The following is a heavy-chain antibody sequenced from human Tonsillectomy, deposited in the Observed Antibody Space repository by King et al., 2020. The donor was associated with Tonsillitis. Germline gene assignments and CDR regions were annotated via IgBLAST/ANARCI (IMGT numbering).Heavy chain of an antibody. J-gene: IGHJ4*02. CDR2: VSNRGGVT. V-gene: IGHV3-23*04. CDR3: AKAMVVTGLLDS. CDR1: GFSFSGYA. D-gene: IGHD2-21*02. Sequence: VQLVESGGGLVQPGGSLRLSCAASGFSFSGYAMSWVRQAPGKGLEWVSGVSNRGGVTSYAESVKGRFTISRDNSKNTLYLQMNSLRAEDTALYYCAKAMVVTGLLDSWGQGTLVTVSS.